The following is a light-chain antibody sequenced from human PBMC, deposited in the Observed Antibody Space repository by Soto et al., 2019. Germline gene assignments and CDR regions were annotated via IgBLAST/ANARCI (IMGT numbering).Light chain of an antibody. CDR2: GAS. Sequence: EIVMTQSPATLSVSPGERATLSCRASQSISRNLAWYRQKLGQAPRLLIYGASTRATATPARFSGSGSGTEFTLTISSLQSEDFAVYYCQQYNGWPYTFGQGTRLEIK. CDR3: QQYNGWPYT. J-gene: IGKJ5*01. CDR1: QSISRN. V-gene: IGKV3-15*01.